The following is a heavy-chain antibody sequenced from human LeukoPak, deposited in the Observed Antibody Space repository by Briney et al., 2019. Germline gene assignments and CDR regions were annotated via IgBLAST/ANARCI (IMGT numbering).Heavy chain of an antibody. J-gene: IGHJ3*02. CDR3: ARDEYNWNVDAFDI. V-gene: IGHV3-48*01. CDR2: ISSSSSTL. CDR1: GFTLSNCN. Sequence: GGSLRLSCAASGFTLSNCNMNWVRQAPGKGLEWVSYISSSSSTLYYADSVKGRFTISRDNAKNSLYLQMNSLRAEDTAVYYCARDEYNWNVDAFDIWGQGTVVTVSS. D-gene: IGHD1-20*01.